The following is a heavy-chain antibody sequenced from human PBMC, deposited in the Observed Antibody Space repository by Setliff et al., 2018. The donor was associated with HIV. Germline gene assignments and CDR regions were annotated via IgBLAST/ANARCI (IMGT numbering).Heavy chain of an antibody. Sequence: SETLSLTCTVSGGSISSHYWSWIRQPPGKGLEWIGSIYYSGSTNYNPSLKSRVTISVDTSKNQVSLRLSSVTAADTAVYYCARAQIAAPRPYEYWGQGTLVTVSS. CDR1: GGSISSHY. CDR2: IYYSGST. J-gene: IGHJ1*01. D-gene: IGHD6-6*01. CDR3: ARAQIAAPRPYEY. V-gene: IGHV4-59*08.